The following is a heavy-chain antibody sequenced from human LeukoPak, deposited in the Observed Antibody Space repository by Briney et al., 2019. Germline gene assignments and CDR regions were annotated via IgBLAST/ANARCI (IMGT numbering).Heavy chain of an antibody. CDR2: ISGSGGST. CDR1: GFTFSSYA. Sequence: GGSLRLSCAASGFTFSSYAMSWVRRAPGKGLEWVSAISGSGGSTYYADSVKGRFTISRDNSKNTLYLQMNSLRAEDTAVYYCAKSGHIVVVTAILTALGTFDIWGQGTMVTVSS. J-gene: IGHJ3*02. D-gene: IGHD2-21*02. V-gene: IGHV3-23*01. CDR3: AKSGHIVVVTAILTALGTFDI.